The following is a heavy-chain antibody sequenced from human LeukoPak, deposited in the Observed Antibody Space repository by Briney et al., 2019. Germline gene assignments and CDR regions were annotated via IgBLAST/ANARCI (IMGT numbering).Heavy chain of an antibody. CDR3: ARGGETATGPFDY. V-gene: IGHV3-53*01. J-gene: IGHJ4*02. CDR1: GFTVSTSY. CDR2: IYSGGAT. Sequence: GGSLRLSCAASGFTVSTSYMSWVRQAPGKGLEWVSVIYSGGATHYADSVKGRFTISRDNSKNTLYFQMNSLRVEDTAVYYCARGGETATGPFDYWGQGTLVTVSS. D-gene: IGHD5-24*01.